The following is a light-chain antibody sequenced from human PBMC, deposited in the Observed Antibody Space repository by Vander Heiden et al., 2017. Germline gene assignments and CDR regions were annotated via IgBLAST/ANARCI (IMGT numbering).Light chain of an antibody. CDR3: NAYTGSNTHVL. J-gene: IGLJ2*01. Sequence: QSALTQPASVSGSPGQSITISCTGTSSDVGGFDYVSWYQQYPGKVPQLIIYAVSNRPSGVSNRFSGSKSGNTASLTISGLQAEDESDYYCNAYTGSNTHVLFGGGTKLTVL. CDR2: AVS. V-gene: IGLV2-14*01. CDR1: SSDVGGFDY.